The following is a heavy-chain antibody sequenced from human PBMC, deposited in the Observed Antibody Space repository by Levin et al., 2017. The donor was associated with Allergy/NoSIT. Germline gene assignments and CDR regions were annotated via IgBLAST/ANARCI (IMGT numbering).Heavy chain of an antibody. CDR2: MNPNSGNT. CDR3: ARGLLRIAVAGPHFY. V-gene: IGHV1-8*01. CDR1: GYTFTSYD. Sequence: GESLKISCKASGYTFTSYDINWVRQATGQGLEWMGWMNPNSGNTGYAQKFQGRVTMTRNTSISTAYMELSSLRSEDTAVYYCARGLLRIAVAGPHFYWGQGTLVTVSS. J-gene: IGHJ4*02. D-gene: IGHD6-19*01.